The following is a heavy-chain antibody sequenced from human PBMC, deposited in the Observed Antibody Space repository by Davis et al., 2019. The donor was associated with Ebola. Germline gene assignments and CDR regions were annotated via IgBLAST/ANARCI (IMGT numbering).Heavy chain of an antibody. CDR1: GFTFSSSE. CDR2: IGIGGDT. V-gene: IGHV3-13*01. Sequence: PGGSLRLSCAASGFTFSSSEFHWVRQATGKGLEWVSAIGIGGDTYYPGSVKGRFTISRENAKNSLYLQMNNLRVGDTAVYYCAKAITMLPGDAFDIWGQGTMVTVSS. D-gene: IGHD3-10*01. CDR3: AKAITMLPGDAFDI. J-gene: IGHJ3*02.